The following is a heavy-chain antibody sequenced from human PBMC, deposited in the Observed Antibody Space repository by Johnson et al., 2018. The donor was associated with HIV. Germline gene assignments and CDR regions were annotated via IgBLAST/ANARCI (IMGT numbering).Heavy chain of an antibody. CDR3: ARDRQSGGGDADAFDI. CDR1: GFTVSNKY. V-gene: IGHV3-66*01. J-gene: IGHJ3*02. CDR2: IYSGGST. Sequence: MLLVESGGGLVQPGGSLRLSCAASGFTVSNKYMTWVRQSPWKGLEWVSVIYSGGSTYYADSVKGRFTISRDNSKNTVYLQMHSLRAEDTAVYYCARDRQSGGGDADAFDIWGQGTMVSVSS. D-gene: IGHD1-26*01.